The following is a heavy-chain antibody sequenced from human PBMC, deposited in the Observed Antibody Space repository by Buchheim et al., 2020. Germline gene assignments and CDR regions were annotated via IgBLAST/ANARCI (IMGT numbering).Heavy chain of an antibody. V-gene: IGHV3-33*01. CDR2: IWYDGSNK. CDR1: GFTFSSYG. D-gene: IGHD3-16*01. Sequence: QVQLVESGGGVVQPGRSLRLSCAASGFTFSSYGMHWVRQAPGKGLEWVAVIWYDGSNKYYADSVKGRFTISRDNSKNTLYLQMNSLRAEDTAVYYCARGVGDDYVWGTQGYFDYWGQGTL. CDR3: ARGVGDDYVWGTQGYFDY. J-gene: IGHJ4*02.